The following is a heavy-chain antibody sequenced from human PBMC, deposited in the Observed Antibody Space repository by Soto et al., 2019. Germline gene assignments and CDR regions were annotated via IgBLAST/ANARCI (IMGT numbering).Heavy chain of an antibody. J-gene: IGHJ6*02. Sequence: PVGSLRLSCAASGFTFSSYAMSWVRQAPGKGLEWVSAISGSGGSTYYADSVKGRFTISRDNSKNTLYLQMNSLRAEDTAVYYCAKGGFGSGSTRSYYYGMDVWGQGTTVTAP. CDR3: AKGGFGSGSTRSYYYGMDV. CDR2: ISGSGGST. D-gene: IGHD3-10*01. V-gene: IGHV3-23*01. CDR1: GFTFSSYA.